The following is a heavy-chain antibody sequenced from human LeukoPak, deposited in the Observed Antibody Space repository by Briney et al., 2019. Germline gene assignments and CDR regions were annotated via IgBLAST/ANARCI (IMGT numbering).Heavy chain of an antibody. CDR2: INPSGGST. V-gene: IGHV1-46*01. Sequence: RASVKVSCKASGYTFTSYYMHWVRQAPGQGLEWMGIINPSGGSTSYAQKFQGRVTMTRDTSTSTVYMELSSLRSEDTAVYYCARDITMVRGVISVGYYYYGMDVWGQGTTVTVSS. J-gene: IGHJ6*02. CDR3: ARDITMVRGVISVGYYYYGMDV. CDR1: GYTFTSYY. D-gene: IGHD3-10*01.